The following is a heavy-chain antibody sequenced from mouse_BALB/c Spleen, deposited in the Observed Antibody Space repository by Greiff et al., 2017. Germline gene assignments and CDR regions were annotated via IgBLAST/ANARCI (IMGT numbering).Heavy chain of an antibody. V-gene: IGHV14-3*02. Sequence: DVQLQESGAELVKPGASVKLSCTASGFNIKDTYMHWVKQRPEQGLEWIGRIDPANGNTKYDPKFQGKATITADTSSNTAYLQLSSLTSEDTAVYYCARWDFPSYAMDYWGQGTSVTVSS. D-gene: IGHD4-1*01. CDR2: IDPANGNT. CDR1: GFNIKDTY. CDR3: ARWDFPSYAMDY. J-gene: IGHJ4*01.